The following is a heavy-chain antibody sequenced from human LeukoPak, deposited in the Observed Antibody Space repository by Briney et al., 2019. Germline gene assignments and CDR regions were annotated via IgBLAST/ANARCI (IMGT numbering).Heavy chain of an antibody. CDR3: ARDTFQPGLIDS. CDR2: INTDSSDI. Sequence: PGGSLRLSCAASGFTFGRFAMNWVRQAPGKGLEWISYINTDSSDIHYADSVKGRFTISRDNARNTLSLQLSSLRAEDSAVYYCARDTFQPGLIDSWGQGTLVTVSS. V-gene: IGHV3-21*05. D-gene: IGHD2-2*01. CDR1: GFTFGRFA. J-gene: IGHJ4*02.